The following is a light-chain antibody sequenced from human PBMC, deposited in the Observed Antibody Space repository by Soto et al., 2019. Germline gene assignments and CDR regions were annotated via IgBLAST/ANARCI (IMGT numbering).Light chain of an antibody. CDR2: GSS. V-gene: IGKV3-15*01. Sequence: DTVMTQSPATLSVYPGERVTLSCRASQSVSSDLAWYQQKPDQAPRLLIFGSSTRATGIPARFSGSGSGTEFLLTISSLQSEDFAVYYCQQYNNWPLTFGGGTKVEIK. CDR1: QSVSSD. CDR3: QQYNNWPLT. J-gene: IGKJ4*01.